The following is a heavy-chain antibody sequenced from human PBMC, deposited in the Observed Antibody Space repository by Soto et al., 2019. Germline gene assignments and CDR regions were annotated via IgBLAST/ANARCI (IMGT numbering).Heavy chain of an antibody. J-gene: IGHJ4*02. CDR2: INHSGSA. CDR1: DGSFSGYI. V-gene: IGHV4-34*01. CDR3: ARGLISGSHYSGGWYYFDS. Sequence: QVQLQQSGAGLLKPSETLSLTCDVYDGSFSGYIWTWIRQTPGKGLQWFGQINHSGSANYNPSLKSRVTISVHTSKSQFSLELSSVTAADTAVYYCARGLISGSHYSGGWYYFDSWGQGTQVTVSS. D-gene: IGHD1-26*01.